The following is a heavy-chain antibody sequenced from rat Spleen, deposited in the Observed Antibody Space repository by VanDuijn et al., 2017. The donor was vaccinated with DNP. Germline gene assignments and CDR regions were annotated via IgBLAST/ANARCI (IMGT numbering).Heavy chain of an antibody. CDR1: GFTFSDYY. V-gene: IGHV5-22*01. D-gene: IGHD1-1*01. Sequence: EVQLVESGGGLVQPGRSLKLSCVASGFTFSDYYMAWVRQAATKGLEWVATISASGGSTYFGDSVKGRFTISRDNAKSTLYLQMNSLRSEDMATYYCARGVYYYSETYWYFDFWGPGTMVTVSS. J-gene: IGHJ1*01. CDR3: ARGVYYYSETYWYFDF. CDR2: ISASGGST.